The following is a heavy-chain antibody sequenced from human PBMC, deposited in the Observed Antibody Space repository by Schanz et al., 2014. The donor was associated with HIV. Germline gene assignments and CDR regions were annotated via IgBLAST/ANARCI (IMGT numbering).Heavy chain of an antibody. Sequence: QVQLVESGGGVVQPGRSLRLSCAASGFTFSTYGMHWVRQAPGKGLEWVAVIWNDGSNKYYPDSVKGRFTISRDNSKNTLYLQMNSLRAEDTAVYYCARALPDAWEPAAYFQHWGQGTLGHRLL. CDR1: GFTFSTYG. CDR2: IWNDGSNK. V-gene: IGHV3-30*19. D-gene: IGHD1-26*01. J-gene: IGHJ1*01. CDR3: ARALPDAWEPAAYFQH.